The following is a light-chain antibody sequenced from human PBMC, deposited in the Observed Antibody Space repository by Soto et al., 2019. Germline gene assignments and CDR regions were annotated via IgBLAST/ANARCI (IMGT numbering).Light chain of an antibody. Sequence: SPATLSVSPGERATPSCRAGQGVTTNFAWYQQKSGQSPRLLIYDVSIRATGVPARFSGSWSGTDYPLGIRRLAPEDFAVYYCQHFGSPITSGQVTLLEV. V-gene: IGKV3D-11*03. CDR2: DVS. CDR3: QHFGSPIT. J-gene: IGKJ5*01. CDR1: QGVTTN.